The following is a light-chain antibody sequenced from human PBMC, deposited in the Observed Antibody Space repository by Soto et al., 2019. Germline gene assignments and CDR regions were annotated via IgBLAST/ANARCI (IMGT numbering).Light chain of an antibody. CDR1: QSLGGS. CDR2: GAS. V-gene: IGKV3-15*01. CDR3: QQYGSSPT. Sequence: IVMTQSPATLSVSPGERATLSCRASQSLGGSLAWYQQKPGQAPRLLIYGASTRVTGIPARFSGSGSGTEFTLTISSLQSEDFAVYYCQQYGSSPTFGQGTRLEIK. J-gene: IGKJ5*01.